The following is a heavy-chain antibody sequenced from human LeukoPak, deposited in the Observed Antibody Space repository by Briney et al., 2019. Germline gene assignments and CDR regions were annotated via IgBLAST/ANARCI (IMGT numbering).Heavy chain of an antibody. CDR1: GFMFSSYA. D-gene: IGHD2-21*01. CDR2: ISGRGGST. V-gene: IGHV3-23*01. Sequence: GGSLRLSCAASGFMFSSYAMSWVRQAPGKGLEWVSTISGRGGSTYYADSVKGRFTISRDNSKNTPYLQMNSLRAEDTAVYCCAKHQGDGGAWFDPWGQRTLVTVSS. J-gene: IGHJ5*02. CDR3: AKHQGDGGAWFDP.